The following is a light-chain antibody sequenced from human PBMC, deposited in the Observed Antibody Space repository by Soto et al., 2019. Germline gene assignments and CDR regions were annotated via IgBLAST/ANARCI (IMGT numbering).Light chain of an antibody. V-gene: IGKV1-39*01. Sequence: DLPMTQSPSSLSASVGDRVTITCRASQSISSYLNWYQQKPGKAPKLLIYATSSLQSGVPSRFSASGSGTDFTLTISSLQPEDFATYYCQQSYSTVTFGQGTRLEI. J-gene: IGKJ5*01. CDR2: ATS. CDR1: QSISSY. CDR3: QQSYSTVT.